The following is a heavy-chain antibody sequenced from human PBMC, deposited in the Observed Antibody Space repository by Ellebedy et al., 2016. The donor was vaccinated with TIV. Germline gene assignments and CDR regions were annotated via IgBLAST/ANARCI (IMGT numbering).Heavy chain of an antibody. V-gene: IGHV3-23*01. CDR1: GLTFSSHA. CDR2: ITESGGNT. D-gene: IGHD3-16*01. CDR3: SRGPVGVGPAFDV. J-gene: IGHJ3*01. Sequence: PGGSLRLSCAASGLTFSSHAMSWVRQAPGKGLEWVSSITESGGNTYYADSVKGRFTISRDNSKDTLFLQMNRLKAEDKALYFWSRGPVGVGPAFDVWGQGTMVTVSS.